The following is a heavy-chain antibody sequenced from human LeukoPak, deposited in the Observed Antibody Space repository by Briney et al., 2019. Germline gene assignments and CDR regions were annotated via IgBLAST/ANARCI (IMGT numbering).Heavy chain of an antibody. CDR2: INHSGST. CDR1: GGSFSGYY. Sequence: SETLSLTCAVYGGSFSGYYWSWIRQPPGKGLEWIGEINHSGSTNYNPSLKSRVTISVDTSKNQFSLKLSSVTAADTAVYYCAREVLLWFGELSYNWFDPWGQGTLLTVSS. CDR3: AREVLLWFGELSYNWFDP. J-gene: IGHJ5*02. D-gene: IGHD3-10*01. V-gene: IGHV4-34*01.